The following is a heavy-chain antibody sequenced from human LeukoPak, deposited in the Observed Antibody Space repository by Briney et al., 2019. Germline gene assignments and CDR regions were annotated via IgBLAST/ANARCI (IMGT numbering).Heavy chain of an antibody. J-gene: IGHJ4*02. V-gene: IGHV4-61*02. Sequence: PSETLSLTCTVSGGSISSGSYYWSWLRQPAGKGLEWIGRIYTSGSTNYNPSLKSRVTISVDTSKNQFSLKLSSVTAADTAVYYCARDSGSYYGVDYWGQGTLVTVSS. CDR2: IYTSGST. D-gene: IGHD1-26*01. CDR3: ARDSGSYYGVDY. CDR1: GGSISSGSYY.